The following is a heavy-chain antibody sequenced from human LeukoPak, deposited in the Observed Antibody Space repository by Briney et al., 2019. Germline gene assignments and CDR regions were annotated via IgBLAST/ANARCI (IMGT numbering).Heavy chain of an antibody. CDR1: GGTFSSYT. V-gene: IGHV1-69*02. CDR3: ARIDSGSYYDLASDY. J-gene: IGHJ4*02. D-gene: IGHD1-26*01. CDR2: IIPILGIA. Sequence: ASVKVSCKASGGTFSSYTISWVRQAPGQGLEWMGRIIPILGIANYAQKFQGRVTITADKSTSTAYMELSSLRSEDTAVYYCARIDSGSYYDLASDYWGQGTLVTVSS.